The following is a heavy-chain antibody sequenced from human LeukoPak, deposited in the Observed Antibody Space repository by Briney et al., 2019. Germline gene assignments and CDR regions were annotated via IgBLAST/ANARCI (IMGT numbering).Heavy chain of an antibody. D-gene: IGHD3-10*01. CDR2: INHSGST. J-gene: IGHJ3*02. CDR1: GGSFSGYY. CDR3: ASPHYYGSGSYYAAAFDI. V-gene: IGHV4-34*01. Sequence: SETLSLTCAVYGGSFSGYYWSWIRQPPGKGLEWIGEINHSGSTNYNPSLKGRVTISVDTSKNQFSLKLSSVTAADTAVYYCASPHYYGSGSYYAAAFDIWGQGTMVTVSS.